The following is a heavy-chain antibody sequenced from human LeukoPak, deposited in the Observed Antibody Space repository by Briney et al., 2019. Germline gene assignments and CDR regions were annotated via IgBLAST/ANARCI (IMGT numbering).Heavy chain of an antibody. D-gene: IGHD2/OR15-2a*01. V-gene: IGHV4-34*01. J-gene: IGHJ4*02. CDR2: INHSGST. CDR3: ARAFEYYNREVAFDY. CDR1: GGSFSGYY. Sequence: PSETLSLTCAVYGGSFSGYYWSWIRQPPGKGLEWIGEINHSGSTNYNPSLKSRVTISVDTSKNQFSLKLSSVTAADTAVYYCARAFEYYNREVAFDYWGQGTLVTVSS.